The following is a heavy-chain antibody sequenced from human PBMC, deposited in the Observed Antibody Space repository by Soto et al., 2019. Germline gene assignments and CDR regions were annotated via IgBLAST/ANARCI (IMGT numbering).Heavy chain of an antibody. J-gene: IGHJ4*02. Sequence: EVQLAETGGGLIQPGGSLRLSCAASGFTVSSNYMNWVRQAPGKGLEWLSIIYSDGTTYYADSVKGRFTISRDNSKNTLYLQMNGLRAEDTAIYYCAKDYSSTSYGINYWGQGTLVSVSS. CDR2: IYSDGTT. CDR3: AKDYSSTSYGINY. CDR1: GFTVSSNY. V-gene: IGHV3-53*02. D-gene: IGHD5-18*01.